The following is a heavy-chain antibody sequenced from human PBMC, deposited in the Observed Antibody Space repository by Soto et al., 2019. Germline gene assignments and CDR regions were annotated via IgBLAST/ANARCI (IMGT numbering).Heavy chain of an antibody. CDR1: GFTFSSYA. D-gene: IGHD3-10*01. CDR3: AKEAQPYNYYGSGSSYFDY. Sequence: GGSLRLSCAASGFTFSSYAMSWVRQAPGKGLEWVSAISGSGGSTYYADSVKGRFTISRDNSKNTLYLQMNSLRAEDTAVYYCAKEAQPYNYYGSGSSYFDYWGQGTLVTVSS. CDR2: ISGSGGST. V-gene: IGHV3-23*01. J-gene: IGHJ4*02.